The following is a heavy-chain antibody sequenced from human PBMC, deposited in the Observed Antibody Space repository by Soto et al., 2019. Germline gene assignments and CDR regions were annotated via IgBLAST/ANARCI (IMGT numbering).Heavy chain of an antibody. D-gene: IGHD3-9*01. Sequence: RASVKVSCKASGGTFSSYAISWVRQAPGQGLEWMGGIIPIFGTANYAQKFQGRVTITADKSTSTAYMELSSLRSEDTAVYYCASLNYDILTGYKDYYYGMDVWGQGTTVTVSS. V-gene: IGHV1-69*06. CDR1: GGTFSSYA. CDR2: IIPIFGTA. J-gene: IGHJ6*02. CDR3: ASLNYDILTGYKDYYYGMDV.